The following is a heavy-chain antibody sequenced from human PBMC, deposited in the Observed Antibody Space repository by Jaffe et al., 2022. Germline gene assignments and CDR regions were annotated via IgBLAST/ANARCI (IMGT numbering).Heavy chain of an antibody. CDR2: ISWNSGSI. V-gene: IGHV3-9*01. CDR3: AKSEEYSSSWFDY. J-gene: IGHJ4*02. CDR1: GFTFDDYA. D-gene: IGHD6-13*01. Sequence: EVQLVESGGGLVQPGRSLRLSCAASGFTFDDYAMHWVRQAPGKGLEWVSGISWNSGSIGYADSVKGRFTISRDNAKNSLYLQMNSLRAEDTALYYCAKSEEYSSSWFDYWGQGTLVTVSS.